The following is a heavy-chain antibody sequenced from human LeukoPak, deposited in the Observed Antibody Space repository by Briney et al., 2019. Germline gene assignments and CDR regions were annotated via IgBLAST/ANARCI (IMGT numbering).Heavy chain of an antibody. J-gene: IGHJ6*03. Sequence: SETLSLTCTVSGGSISSYYWSWIRQPPGKGLEWIGYIYYSGSTNYNPSLKSRVTISVDTSKNQFSLKLSSVTAADTAVYYCARGYWNYFNLYYYYYMDVWGKGTTVTVSS. CDR3: ARGYWNYFNLYYYYYMDV. CDR2: IYYSGST. CDR1: GGSISSYY. D-gene: IGHD1-7*01. V-gene: IGHV4-59*01.